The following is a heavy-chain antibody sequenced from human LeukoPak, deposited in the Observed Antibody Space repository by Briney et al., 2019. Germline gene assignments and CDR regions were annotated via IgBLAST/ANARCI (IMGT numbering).Heavy chain of an antibody. CDR3: AREGRDGYNPRGYYFDY. D-gene: IGHD5-24*01. J-gene: IGHJ4*02. CDR1: GGSISGYY. CDR2: IYYSGST. V-gene: IGHV4-59*01. Sequence: SETLSLTCTVSGGSISGYYWSWIRQPPGKGLEWIGYIYYSGSTNYNPSLKSRVTISVDTSKNQFSLKLSSVTAADTAVYYCAREGRDGYNPRGYYFDYWGQGTLVTVSS.